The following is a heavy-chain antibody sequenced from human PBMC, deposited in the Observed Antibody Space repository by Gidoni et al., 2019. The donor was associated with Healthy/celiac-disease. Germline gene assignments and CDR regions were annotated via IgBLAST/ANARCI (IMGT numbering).Heavy chain of an antibody. Sequence: EVQLLESGGGLVQPGGSLGLSCAASGFTFSSSPMCWVRQAPGKGGGWVSAISGSGGSTYYADSVKGRFTISRDNSKNTLYLQMNSLRAEDTAVYYCAKDRRAVAGHFDYWGQGTLVTVSS. D-gene: IGHD6-19*01. J-gene: IGHJ4*02. CDR1: GFTFSSSP. CDR3: AKDRRAVAGHFDY. CDR2: ISGSGGST. V-gene: IGHV3-23*01.